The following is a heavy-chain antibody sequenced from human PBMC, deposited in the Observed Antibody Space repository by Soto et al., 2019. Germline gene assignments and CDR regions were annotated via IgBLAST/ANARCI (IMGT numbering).Heavy chain of an antibody. CDR1: GYTFTSYY. CDR3: ARDSGIAAAQHSFDP. CDR2: INPSGGST. V-gene: IGHV1-46*01. D-gene: IGHD6-13*01. J-gene: IGHJ5*02. Sequence: ASVKVSCKASGYTFTSYYMHWVRQAPGQGLEWMGIINPSGGSTSYAQKFQGRVTMTRDTSTSTVYMELSSLRSEDTAVYYCARDSGIAAAQHSFDPWGQGTQVTVSS.